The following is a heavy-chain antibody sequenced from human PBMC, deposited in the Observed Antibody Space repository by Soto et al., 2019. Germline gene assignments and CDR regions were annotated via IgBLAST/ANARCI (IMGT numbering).Heavy chain of an antibody. CDR2: IIPIVGVT. Sequence: QVQLVQSGAEVRKPGYSVKVSCKASGGTFSIYPISWERQAPGHGLEWLGRIIPIVGVTNYAQKFQGRVTITADRSTSTAYLELSSLRSEDTAIYYCARGVKYCSGGSWYSPLDFDYRDQGTLVTVSS. CDR1: GGTFSIYP. D-gene: IGHD2-15*01. J-gene: IGHJ4*02. V-gene: IGHV1-69*02. CDR3: ARGVKYCSGGSWYSPLDFDY.